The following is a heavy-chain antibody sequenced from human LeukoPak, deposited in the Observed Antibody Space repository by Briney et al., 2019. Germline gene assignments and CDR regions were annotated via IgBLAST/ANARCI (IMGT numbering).Heavy chain of an antibody. J-gene: IGHJ4*02. Sequence: PGRTLRLSCADYGFNFSRDGMHWVRQAPGKGQERVAVISYDGSNKYYAESVKGRFSISRDNSKNTLYLQMNSLRAEDTAVYYCAKDALVVINGYFDYWGQGTLVTVSS. V-gene: IGHV3-30*18. CDR2: ISYDGSNK. D-gene: IGHD3-22*01. CDR3: AKDALVVINGYFDY. CDR1: GFNFSRDG.